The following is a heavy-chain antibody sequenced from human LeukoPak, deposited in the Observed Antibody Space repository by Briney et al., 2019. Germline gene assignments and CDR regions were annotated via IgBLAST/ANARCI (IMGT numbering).Heavy chain of an antibody. CDR1: GFTFTSYW. V-gene: IGHV3-74*01. CDR2: VDHDGSGT. Sequence: GGSLRLSCAASGFTFTSYWMHWVRQPPGKGLVWVSRVDHDGSGTAYADSVTGRFTISRDNAKNTVYLQMNSLRAEDTAVYYCAIDLGWGQGTLVTVSS. J-gene: IGHJ4*02. CDR3: AIDLG.